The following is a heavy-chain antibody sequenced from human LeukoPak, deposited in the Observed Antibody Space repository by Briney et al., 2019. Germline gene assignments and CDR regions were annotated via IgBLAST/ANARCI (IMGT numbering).Heavy chain of an antibody. CDR2: INPNSGGT. CDR1: VYTFTDYY. Sequence: ASVTVSFTASVYTFTDYYMHWVRQAPGQGLEGMGWINPNSGGTNYAQKFQGRVTMTRDTSISTVYMELSRLRSDDTAVYYCARGRIAAAGFYYYYYGMDVWGQGTTVTVSS. D-gene: IGHD6-13*01. V-gene: IGHV1-2*02. J-gene: IGHJ6*02. CDR3: ARGRIAAAGFYYYYYGMDV.